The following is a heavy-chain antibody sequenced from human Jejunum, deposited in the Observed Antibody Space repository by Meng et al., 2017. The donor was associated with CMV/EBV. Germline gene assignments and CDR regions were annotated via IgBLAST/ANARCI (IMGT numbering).Heavy chain of an antibody. Sequence: GFTFSDDYMDWVRQAPGKGLEWVDRISTKATSYTTKYAASVKGRFTISGDDSKNSLCLQMNSLKIEDTAVYYCVRKASGVDVFDIWGQGTMVTVSS. CDR3: VRKASGVDVFDI. CDR2: ISTKATSYTT. CDR1: GFTFSDDY. D-gene: IGHD6-13*01. J-gene: IGHJ3*02. V-gene: IGHV3-72*01.